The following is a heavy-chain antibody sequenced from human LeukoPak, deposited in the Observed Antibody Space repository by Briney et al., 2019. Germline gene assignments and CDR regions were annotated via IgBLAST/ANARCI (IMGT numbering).Heavy chain of an antibody. CDR2: ISWNSGSI. V-gene: IGHV3-9*01. CDR3: AKDMGYSSGWYVGVFDY. D-gene: IGHD6-19*01. J-gene: IGHJ4*02. CDR1: GFTFDDYA. Sequence: PGGTLRLSCAASGFTFDDYAMHWVRQAPGKGLEWVSGISWNSGSIGYADSVKGRFTISRDSAKNSLYLQMNSLRAEDTALYYCAKDMGYSSGWYVGVFDYWGQGTLVTVSS.